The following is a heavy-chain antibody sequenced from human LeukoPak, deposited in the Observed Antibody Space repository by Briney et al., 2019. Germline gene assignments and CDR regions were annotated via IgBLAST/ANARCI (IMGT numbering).Heavy chain of an antibody. CDR3: ARHFYGSGPNFDY. CDR1: GGSFSGYH. CDR2: IYYSGST. D-gene: IGHD3-10*01. Sequence: SETLSLTCAVYGGSFSGYHWGWIRQPPGKGLEWIGSIYYSGSTYYNPSLKSRVNISVDTSKNQFSLKLSSVTAADTAVYYCARHFYGSGPNFDYWGQGTLVTVSS. J-gene: IGHJ4*02. V-gene: IGHV4-39*01.